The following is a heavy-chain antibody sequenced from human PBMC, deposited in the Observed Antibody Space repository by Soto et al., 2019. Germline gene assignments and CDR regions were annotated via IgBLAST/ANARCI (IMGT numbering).Heavy chain of an antibody. V-gene: IGHV5-10-1*01. CDR2: IDPSDSYT. D-gene: IGHD4-17*01. J-gene: IGHJ3*02. CDR1: GYSFTSYW. Sequence: PGESLKISCKGSGYSFTSYWISWVRQMPGKGLEWMGRIDPSDSYTNYSPSFQGHVTISADKSISTAYLQWSSLKASDTAMYYCAGPNYGGNSAESRAFDIWGQGTMVTVSS. CDR3: AGPNYGGNSAESRAFDI.